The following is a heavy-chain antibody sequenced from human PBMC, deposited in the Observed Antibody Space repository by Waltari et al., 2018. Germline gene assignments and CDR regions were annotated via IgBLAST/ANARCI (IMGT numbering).Heavy chain of an antibody. CDR3: ARIRELSYFDY. V-gene: IGHV2-70*01. CDR1: GFSLSTSGMC. Sequence: QVTLRESGPALVKPTQTLTLTCTFSGFSLSTSGMCVSWIRPPPGKALEGLSLIDWAEDKYYSTSLKTRLTISKDTSKNQVVLTMTNMDPVDTATYYCARIRELSYFDYWGQGTLVTVSS. D-gene: IGHD1-26*01. CDR2: IDWAEDK. J-gene: IGHJ4*02.